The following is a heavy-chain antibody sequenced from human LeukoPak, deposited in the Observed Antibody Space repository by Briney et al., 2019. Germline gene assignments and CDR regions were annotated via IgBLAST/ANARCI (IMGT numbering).Heavy chain of an antibody. J-gene: IGHJ4*02. CDR3: AREWEIVVVPATPAY. CDR1: GYTFTGYY. V-gene: IGHV1-2*02. CDR2: INPNSGGT. Sequence: ASVKVSCKASGYTFTGYYMHWVRQAPGQGLEWMGWINPNSGGTNYAQKFQGRVTMTRDTSISTAYMALSSLRSDDTAMYYCAREWEIVVVPATPAYWGQGSLLTVSS. D-gene: IGHD2-2*01.